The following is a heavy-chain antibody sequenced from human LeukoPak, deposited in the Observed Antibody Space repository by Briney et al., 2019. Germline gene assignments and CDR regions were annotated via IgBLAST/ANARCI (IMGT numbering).Heavy chain of an antibody. Sequence: SVKVSCKASGGTFSSYAISWVRQAPGQGLEWMGGIIPILGTANYAQKFQGRVTITADKSTSTAYMELSSLRSEDTAVYYCARRRYDILTGYYDYWGQGTLVTVSS. CDR1: GGTFSSYA. D-gene: IGHD3-9*01. J-gene: IGHJ4*02. CDR2: IIPILGTA. CDR3: ARRRYDILTGYYDY. V-gene: IGHV1-69*10.